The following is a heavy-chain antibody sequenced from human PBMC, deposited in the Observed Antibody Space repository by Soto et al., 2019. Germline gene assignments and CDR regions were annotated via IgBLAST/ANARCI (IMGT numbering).Heavy chain of an antibody. D-gene: IGHD1-26*01. J-gene: IGHJ4*02. Sequence: EVQLVESGGGLVKPGGSLRLSCAASGFTFSTYSLTWVRQAPGRGLEWVSSISSRSDYLYYADSVEGRFTISRDNAKNSLYLLMNSLRAEDTAVYYCASGTQPSIVGSSGVANWGQGALVTVSS. CDR1: GFTFSTYS. V-gene: IGHV3-21*01. CDR3: ASGTQPSIVGSSGVAN. CDR2: ISSRSDYL.